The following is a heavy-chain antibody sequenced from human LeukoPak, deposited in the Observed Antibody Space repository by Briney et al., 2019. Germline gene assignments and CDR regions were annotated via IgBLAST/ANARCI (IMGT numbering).Heavy chain of an antibody. D-gene: IGHD1-26*01. CDR1: GFTFSSYA. Sequence: GGSLRLSCAASGFTFSSYAMSWVRQAPGKGLEWVSAISGSGGSTYYADSVKGRFTISRDNSKNTLYLQMNSLRAEDTAVYYCEGVGYSRVGATWAFDIWGQGTMVTVSS. V-gene: IGHV3-23*01. CDR2: ISGSGGST. J-gene: IGHJ3*02. CDR3: EGVGYSRVGATWAFDI.